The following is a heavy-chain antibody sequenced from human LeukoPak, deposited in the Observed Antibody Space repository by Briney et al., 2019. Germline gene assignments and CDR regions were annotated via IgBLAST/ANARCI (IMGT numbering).Heavy chain of an antibody. J-gene: IGHJ4*02. CDR2: INPSGVST. CDR3: ARGDMAVYYFDY. D-gene: IGHD2-15*01. CDR1: GYTFTSYY. Sequence: ASVKVSCKASGYTFTSYYMHWVRQAPGQGLEWMGIINPSGVSTSYAQKFQGRVTVTRDTSTSTVYMELSSLRSEDTAVYYCARGDMAVYYFDYWGQGTLVTVSS. V-gene: IGHV1-46*01.